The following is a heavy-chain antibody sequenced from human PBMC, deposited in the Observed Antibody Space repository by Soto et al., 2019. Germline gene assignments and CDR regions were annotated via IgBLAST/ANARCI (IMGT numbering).Heavy chain of an antibody. D-gene: IGHD4-17*01. V-gene: IGHV4-59*01. CDR1: GGSISSYY. CDR2: IYYSGST. Sequence: QVQLQESGPGLVKPSETLSLTCTVSGGSISSYYWSWIRQPPGKGLEWIGSIYYSGSTNYNPSLKSRVTISVDTSKNQFSLKLSCVTAADTAVYYCARERNRDYGDYSESDAFDIWGQGTMVTVSS. CDR3: ARERNRDYGDYSESDAFDI. J-gene: IGHJ3*02.